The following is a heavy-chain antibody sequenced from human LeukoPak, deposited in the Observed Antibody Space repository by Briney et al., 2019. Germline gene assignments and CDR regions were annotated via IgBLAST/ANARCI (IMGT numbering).Heavy chain of an antibody. CDR1: GGSLSSYY. CDR2: IYYSGST. CDR3: ARDLSYSSSRGAFDI. D-gene: IGHD6-13*01. Sequence: SETLSLTCTVSGGSLSSYYWSWIRQPPGKGLEWIAYIYYSGSTHYNPSLKSRVTISVDTSKNQFSLKLSSVTAADTAVYYCARDLSYSSSRGAFDIWGRGTMVTVSS. V-gene: IGHV4-59*01. J-gene: IGHJ3*02.